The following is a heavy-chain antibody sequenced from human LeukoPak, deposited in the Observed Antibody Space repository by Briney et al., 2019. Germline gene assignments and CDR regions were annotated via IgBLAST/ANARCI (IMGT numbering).Heavy chain of an antibody. CDR1: GGSFSGYY. V-gene: IGHV4-34*01. Sequence: SETLSLTCAVYGGSFSGYYWTWIRQPPGKGLEWIGEINHRGSTNYKPSLKSRVTISGDTSKNQFSLKLSSVTAADTAVYYCARGPATEPVILGGYYYFDYWGQGTLVTVSS. D-gene: IGHD3-9*01. CDR3: ARGPATEPVILGGYYYFDY. J-gene: IGHJ4*02. CDR2: INHRGST.